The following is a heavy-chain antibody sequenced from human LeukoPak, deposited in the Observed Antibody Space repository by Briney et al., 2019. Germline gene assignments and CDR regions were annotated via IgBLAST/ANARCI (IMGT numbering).Heavy chain of an antibody. CDR2: ISGSGGST. Sequence: GGSLRLSCAASGFTFSSYSMNWVRQAPGKGLEWVSAISGSGGSTYYADSVKGRFTISRDNSKNTLYLQMNSLRAEDTAVYYGARGSKRGYSRSTSCYTGPLDYWGQGTVVTVSS. D-gene: IGHD2-2*02. V-gene: IGHV3-23*01. CDR1: GFTFSSYS. J-gene: IGHJ4*02. CDR3: ARGSKRGYSRSTSCYTGPLDY.